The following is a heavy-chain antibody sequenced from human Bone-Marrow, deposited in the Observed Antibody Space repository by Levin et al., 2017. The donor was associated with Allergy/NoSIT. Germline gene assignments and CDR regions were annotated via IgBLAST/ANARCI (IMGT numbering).Heavy chain of an antibody. J-gene: IGHJ4*02. CDR1: GGTFINYA. D-gene: IGHD2-2*01. V-gene: IGHV1-69*13. CDR2: ILPMFGST. CDR3: ATPPDCSTTTCYGIKYTRHY. Sequence: SVKVSCKTSGGTFINYAISWVRQAPGQGLEWMGGILPMFGSTYYAQNFQDTVTITADESSRTAYMELRSLRTEETAVYYFATPPDCSTTTCYGIKYTRHYWGQGTLVTVSS.